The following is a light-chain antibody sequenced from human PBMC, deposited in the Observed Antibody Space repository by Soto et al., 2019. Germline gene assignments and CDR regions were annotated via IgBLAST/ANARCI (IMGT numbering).Light chain of an antibody. CDR1: QSISDS. Sequence: DIQMTQSPSTLSASVGDRVTITCRASQSISDSLAWYQQKAGKAPFLLISDASSLERGVPSRFSGSGSGTEFTLTISSLQPDDFATYYCQQYNSYSYTFGQGTKLEIK. J-gene: IGKJ2*01. V-gene: IGKV1-5*01. CDR3: QQYNSYSYT. CDR2: DAS.